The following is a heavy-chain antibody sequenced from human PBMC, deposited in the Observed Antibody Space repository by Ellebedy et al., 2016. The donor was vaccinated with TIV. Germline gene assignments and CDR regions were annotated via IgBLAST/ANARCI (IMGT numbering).Heavy chain of an antibody. CDR3: ARLPWVYGSGSYQYYFDY. V-gene: IGHV4-34*01. J-gene: IGHJ4*02. D-gene: IGHD3-10*01. CDR1: GGSFSDYH. CDR2: INHSGST. Sequence: GSLRLXXAVYGGSFSDYHWSWIRQPPGKGLEWIGEINHSGSTNYNPSLKSRVTLSVDTSKNQFSLKLSSVTAADTAVYYCARLPWVYGSGSYQYYFDYWGQGTLVTVSS.